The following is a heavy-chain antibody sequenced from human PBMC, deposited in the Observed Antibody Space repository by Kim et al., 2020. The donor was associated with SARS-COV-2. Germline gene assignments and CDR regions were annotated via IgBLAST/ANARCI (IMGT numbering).Heavy chain of an antibody. V-gene: IGHV4-59*09. Sequence: GRPQYTPFLQRRVTISVDTSKHQFSLKLSSMTAADTAVYYCARGAGWYNPWGRGTLVTVSS. CDR3: ARGAGWYNP. J-gene: IGHJ5*02. CDR2: GRP. D-gene: IGHD1-1*01.